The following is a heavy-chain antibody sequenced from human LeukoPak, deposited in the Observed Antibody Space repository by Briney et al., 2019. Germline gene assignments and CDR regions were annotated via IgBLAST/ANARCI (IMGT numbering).Heavy chain of an antibody. CDR2: IKQDGSEK. CDR1: GFTFSSYW. Sequence: GGSLRLSCAASGFTFSSYWMSWVRQAPGKGLEWVANIKQDGSEKYYVDSVKGRFTISRDNAKNSLYLQMNSLRAEDTAVYYCARDETVADIEWSRFDPWGQGTLVTVSS. J-gene: IGHJ5*02. V-gene: IGHV3-7*01. D-gene: IGHD6-19*01. CDR3: ARDETVADIEWSRFDP.